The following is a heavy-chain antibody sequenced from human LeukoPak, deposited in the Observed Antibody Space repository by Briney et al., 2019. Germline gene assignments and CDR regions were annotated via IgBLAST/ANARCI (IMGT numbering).Heavy chain of an antibody. V-gene: IGHV1-69*04. CDR3: ASLIVASRPYYYGMDV. J-gene: IGHJ6*02. CDR1: GGTFSSYA. CDR2: IIPILGIA. D-gene: IGHD5-12*01. Sequence: ASVKVSCKASGGTFSSYAISWVRQAPGQGLEWMGRIIPILGIANYAQKFQGRVTITADKSTSTAYMELSSLRSEDTAVCYCASLIVASRPYYYGMDVWGQGTTVTVSS.